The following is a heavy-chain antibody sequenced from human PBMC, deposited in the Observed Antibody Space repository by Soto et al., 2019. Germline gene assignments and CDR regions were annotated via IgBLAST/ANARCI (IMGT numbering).Heavy chain of an antibody. J-gene: IGHJ4*02. CDR1: GFTFSSYA. Sequence: GGSLRLSCAASGFTFSSYAMNWVRQAPGKGLEWVSVISGSGGSTYYADSVKGRFTISRDNSKNTLYLQMNSLRAEDTAVYYCASRSSGWYDYWGQGTLVTVSS. CDR3: ASRSSGWYDY. D-gene: IGHD6-19*01. V-gene: IGHV3-23*01. CDR2: ISGSGGST.